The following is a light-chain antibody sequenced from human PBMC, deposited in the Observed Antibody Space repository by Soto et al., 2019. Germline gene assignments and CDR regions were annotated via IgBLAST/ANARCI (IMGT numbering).Light chain of an antibody. CDR2: GNS. CDR1: SSNIGAGYD. Sequence: QSVLTQPPSVSGAPGQRVTISCTGSSSNIGAGYDVHWYQQLPGTAPKLLIYGNSNQPSGVPDRFSGSKSGTSASLAITGLQAEDEADYYCQSYDSSFHVVFGGGTQLTVL. CDR3: QSYDSSFHVV. J-gene: IGLJ2*01. V-gene: IGLV1-40*01.